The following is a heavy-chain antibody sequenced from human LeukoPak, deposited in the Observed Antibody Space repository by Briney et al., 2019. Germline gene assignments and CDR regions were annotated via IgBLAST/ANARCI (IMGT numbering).Heavy chain of an antibody. CDR2: ISPNSGGT. CDR1: GFTFSGYY. CDR3: AREPSGSGGYDY. D-gene: IGHD3-10*01. Sequence: ASVNVSCKASGFTFSGYYMHWVRQAPGQGLEWMAWISPNSGGTNYVQKFQGRVTVTRDTSISTDYMEISGLTSDDTALYYCAREPSGSGGYDYWGQGNPFTVSS. J-gene: IGHJ4*02. V-gene: IGHV1-2*02.